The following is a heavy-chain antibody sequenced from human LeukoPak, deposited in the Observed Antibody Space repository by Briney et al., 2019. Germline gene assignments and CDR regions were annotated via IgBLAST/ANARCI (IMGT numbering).Heavy chain of an antibody. V-gene: IGHV3-23*01. CDR2: ISGSGDST. Sequence: PGGSLRLSCAASGLTFSSYAMSWVRQAPGKGLEWVSTISGSGDSTHYTNSVRGRFTISRDNSKSTLYLQMNSLRAEDTAVYYCARDRVLRLAAAALGYWGQGTLVTVSS. CDR3: ARDRVLRLAAAALGY. D-gene: IGHD6-13*01. CDR1: GLTFSSYA. J-gene: IGHJ4*02.